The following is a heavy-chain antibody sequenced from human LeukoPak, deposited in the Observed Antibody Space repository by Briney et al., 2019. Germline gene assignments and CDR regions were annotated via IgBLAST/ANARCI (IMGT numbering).Heavy chain of an antibody. Sequence: GASVKVSCKTSGYTFTDYYVHWVRQAPGQGLEWMGWINPNSGGTKYSPKFQARVTMTRDTSISTAYMELSGLTSDDTAVYYCARDAYAGFSSSWHEDHWGQGTLVTVSS. V-gene: IGHV1-2*02. CDR1: GYTFTDYY. J-gene: IGHJ4*02. CDR3: ARDAYAGFSSSWHEDH. CDR2: INPNSGGT. D-gene: IGHD2-2*01.